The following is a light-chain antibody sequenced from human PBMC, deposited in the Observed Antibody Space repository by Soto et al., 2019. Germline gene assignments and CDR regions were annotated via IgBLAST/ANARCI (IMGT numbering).Light chain of an antibody. CDR2: DVS. CDR1: SSDVGGYNY. V-gene: IGLV2-14*03. CDR3: SSYTTSNTRQIV. J-gene: IGLJ1*01. Sequence: QSVLTQPASVSGSPGQSITISCTGTSSDVGGYNYVSWYQHHPGKAPKLMIYDVSNRPSGVSNRFSGSKSGNTASLTISGLQPEYGADYYCSSYTTSNTRQIVLGTGTKLTVL.